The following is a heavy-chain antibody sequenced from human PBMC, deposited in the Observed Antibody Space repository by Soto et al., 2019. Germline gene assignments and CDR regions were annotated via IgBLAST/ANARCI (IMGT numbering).Heavy chain of an antibody. Sequence: EVQLLESGGGVVQPGGSLRLSCVASGFNFKKFAMSWVRQAPGEGLEWLSGISCCGGSTSYADSVKGRFSIARDDSTNTLSLQMNNLRVEDTAQYYCAKADGEQWLLPHLDKWGQGTLVTVS. CDR2: ISCCGGST. V-gene: IGHV3-23*01. CDR1: GFNFKKFA. J-gene: IGHJ4*02. CDR3: AKADGEQWLLPHLDK. D-gene: IGHD6-19*01.